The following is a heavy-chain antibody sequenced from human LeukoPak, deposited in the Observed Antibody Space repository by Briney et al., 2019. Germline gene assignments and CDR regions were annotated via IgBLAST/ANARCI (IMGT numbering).Heavy chain of an antibody. D-gene: IGHD2-15*01. J-gene: IGHJ3*02. CDR1: GYTFTGYY. Sequence: ASVTVSCKASGYTFTGYYMHWVRQAPGQGLEWMGRINPNSCGTHYVQKFQGRVTMTRDTSISTAYMELSRLRSDDTAVYYCARDGVCSGGSCYPIDAFDIWGQGTMVTVSS. CDR3: ARDGVCSGGSCYPIDAFDI. V-gene: IGHV1-2*06. CDR2: INPNSCGT.